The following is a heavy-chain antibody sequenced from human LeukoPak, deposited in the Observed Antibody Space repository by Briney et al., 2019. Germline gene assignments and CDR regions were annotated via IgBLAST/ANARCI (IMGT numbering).Heavy chain of an antibody. CDR3: ARDRSPHDY. Sequence: GGSLRLSCAASGFTFSSYAMSWVRQAPGKGLEWVSAISGSGGSTYYADSVKGRFTISRDNAKNSLYLQMNSLRAEDTAVYYCARDRSPHDYWGQGALVTVSS. CDR1: GFTFSSYA. CDR2: ISGSGGST. J-gene: IGHJ4*02. V-gene: IGHV3-23*01. D-gene: IGHD2-15*01.